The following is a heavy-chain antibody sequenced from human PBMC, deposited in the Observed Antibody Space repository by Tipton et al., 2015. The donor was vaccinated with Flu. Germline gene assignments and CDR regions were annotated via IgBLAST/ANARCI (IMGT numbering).Heavy chain of an antibody. J-gene: IGHJ4*02. D-gene: IGHD2-21*01. V-gene: IGHV4-59*12. CDR2: IYYSGST. Sequence: TLSLTCTVSGGSISSYYWSWIRQPPGKGLEWIGYIYYSGSTNYNPSLKSRVTISVDTSKNQFSLKLSSVTAADTAVYYCARDQAYCGGDCYDPVDYWGQGTLVTVSS. CDR1: GGSISSYY. CDR3: ARDQAYCGGDCYDPVDY.